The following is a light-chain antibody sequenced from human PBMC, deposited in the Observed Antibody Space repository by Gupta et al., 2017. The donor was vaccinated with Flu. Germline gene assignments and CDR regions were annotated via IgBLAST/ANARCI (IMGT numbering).Light chain of an antibody. CDR1: QSVDSN. CDR3: QQDNNWPLT. V-gene: IGKV3-15*01. CDR2: GAS. J-gene: IGKJ4*01. Sequence: PATLSVSPEERATLSCRASQSVDSNLAWYQQKPGQAPRLLIYGASTRATGIPARFSGSGSGTEFTLTITSLQSEDFAVYYCQQDNNWPLTFGGGTKVEIK.